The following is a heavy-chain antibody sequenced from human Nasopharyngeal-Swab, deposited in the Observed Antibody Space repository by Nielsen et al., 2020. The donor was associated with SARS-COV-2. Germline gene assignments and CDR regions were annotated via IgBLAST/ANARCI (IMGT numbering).Heavy chain of an antibody. Sequence: ALKISCAASGFTFVDYAMHWVRQAPGKGLEWVSGISWNSGSIGYADSVKGRFTISRDNAKNSLYLQMNSLRAEDTALYYCAKDTSRSWYVGWFDPWGQGTLVTVSS. CDR1: GFTFVDYA. J-gene: IGHJ5*02. CDR3: AKDTSRSWYVGWFDP. V-gene: IGHV3-9*01. CDR2: ISWNSGSI. D-gene: IGHD6-13*01.